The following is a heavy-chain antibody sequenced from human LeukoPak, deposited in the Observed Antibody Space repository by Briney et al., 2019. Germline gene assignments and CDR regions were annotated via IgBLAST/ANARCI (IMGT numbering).Heavy chain of an antibody. Sequence: PSETLSLTCAVYGGSFSGYYWSWIRQPPGKGLEWIGRIYTSGSTNYNPSLKSRVTLSVDTSKNQFSLKLSSVTAADTAVYYCARSDLLRPEAGVNCSGGSCYSFGRSVYYYYYMDVWGKGTTVTISS. D-gene: IGHD2-15*01. V-gene: IGHV4-59*10. CDR3: ARSDLLRPEAGVNCSGGSCYSFGRSVYYYYYMDV. CDR1: GGSFSGYY. CDR2: IYTSGST. J-gene: IGHJ6*03.